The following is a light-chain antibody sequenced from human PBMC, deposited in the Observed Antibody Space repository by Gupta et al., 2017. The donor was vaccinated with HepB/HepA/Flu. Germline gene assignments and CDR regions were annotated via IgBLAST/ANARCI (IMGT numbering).Light chain of an antibody. CDR1: QSVGNS. CDR3: QQRSNWLRS. Sequence: EVVLTQSPATLSLSPGERATLSCRASQSVGNSLAWYQHKPGQSPRLLIYDASTRATGTPARFSGGGSGTDFTLTITSLQPEDFAVYYCQQRSNWLRSFGPGTKLEIK. V-gene: IGKV3-11*01. J-gene: IGKJ2*03. CDR2: DAS.